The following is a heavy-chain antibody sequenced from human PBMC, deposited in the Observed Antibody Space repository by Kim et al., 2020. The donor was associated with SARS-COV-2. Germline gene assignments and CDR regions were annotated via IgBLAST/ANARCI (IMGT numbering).Heavy chain of an antibody. D-gene: IGHD2-2*02. CDR1: GFTFSSYG. CDR3: AKDLWVGEYCSSTSCYKPLSLYYFDY. J-gene: IGHJ4*02. CDR2: ISYDGSNK. V-gene: IGHV3-30*18. Sequence: GGSLRLSCAASGFTFSSYGMHWVRQAPGKGLEWVAVISYDGSNKYYADSVKGRFTISRDNSKNTLYLQMNSLRAEDTAVYYCAKDLWVGEYCSSTSCYKPLSLYYFDYWGQGTLVTDSS.